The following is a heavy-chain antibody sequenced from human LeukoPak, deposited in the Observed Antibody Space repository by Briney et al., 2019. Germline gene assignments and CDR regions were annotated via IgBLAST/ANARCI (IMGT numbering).Heavy chain of an antibody. CDR3: ARGGTYGLFDY. D-gene: IGHD1-14*01. J-gene: IGHJ4*02. Sequence: SETLSLTCTVSGGSISSYYWSWIRQPPGKGLEWIGYIYYSGSTNYNPSLKSRVTISVDTSKNQFSLKLSSVTAADTAVYYCARGGTYGLFDYWGQGTLVTVSS. CDR1: GGSISSYY. V-gene: IGHV4-59*01. CDR2: IYYSGST.